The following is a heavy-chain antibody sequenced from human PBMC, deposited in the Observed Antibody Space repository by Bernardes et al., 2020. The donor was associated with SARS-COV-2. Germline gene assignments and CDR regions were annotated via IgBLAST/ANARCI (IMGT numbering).Heavy chain of an antibody. CDR1: GYTFTSYG. V-gene: IGHV1-18*01. CDR2: ISAYNGNT. Sequence: ASVKVSCKASGYTFTSYGISWVRQAPGQGLEWMGWISAYNGNTNYAQKLQGRVTMTTDTSTSTAYMELRSLRSDDTAVYYCAREGGRRGSSGYYYAPLDYWGQGTLVTVSS. D-gene: IGHD3-22*01. J-gene: IGHJ4*02. CDR3: AREGGRRGSSGYYYAPLDY.